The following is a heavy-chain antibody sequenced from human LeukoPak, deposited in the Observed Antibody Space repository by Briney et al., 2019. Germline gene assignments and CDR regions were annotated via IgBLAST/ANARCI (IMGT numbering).Heavy chain of an antibody. D-gene: IGHD2-2*01. CDR2: IWYDGSNK. V-gene: IGHV3-33*01. J-gene: IGHJ4*02. CDR3: ARDLSTASYYFDY. Sequence: PPGGSLRLSCAASGFTFSSYGMHWVRQAPGKGLEWVAVIWYDGSNKYYVDSVKGRFTISRDNSKNTLYLQMNSLRAEDTAVYYCARDLSTASYYFDYWGQGTLVTVSS. CDR1: GFTFSSYG.